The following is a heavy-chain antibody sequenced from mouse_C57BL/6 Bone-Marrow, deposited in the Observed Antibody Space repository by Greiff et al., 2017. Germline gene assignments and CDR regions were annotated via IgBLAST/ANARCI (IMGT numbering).Heavy chain of an antibody. CDR3: AMGNWPVVAY. J-gene: IGHJ3*01. CDR2: IYPSDSET. CDR1: GYTFTSYW. V-gene: IGHV1-61*01. D-gene: IGHD4-1*01. Sequence: VQLQQPGAELVRPGSSVKLSCKASGYTFTSYWMDWVKQRPGQGLEWIGNIYPSDSETHYNQKFKDKATVTVDKSSSTAYMQLSSLTSEYSAVYYCAMGNWPVVAYWGQGTLVTVSA.